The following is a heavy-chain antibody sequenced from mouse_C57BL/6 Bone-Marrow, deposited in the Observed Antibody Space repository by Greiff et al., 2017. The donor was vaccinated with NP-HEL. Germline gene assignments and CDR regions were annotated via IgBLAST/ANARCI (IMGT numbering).Heavy chain of an antibody. CDR3: ARGYYGSSYY. Sequence: EVKLQESGPGLVKPSQSLSLTCSVTVYSITSGYYWNWIRQFPGNKLEWMGYISYDGSNNYNPSLKNRISITRDTSKNQFFLKLNSVTTEDTATYYCARGYYGSSYYWGQGTTLTVSS. D-gene: IGHD1-1*01. V-gene: IGHV3-6*01. CDR1: VYSITSGYY. J-gene: IGHJ2*01. CDR2: ISYDGSN.